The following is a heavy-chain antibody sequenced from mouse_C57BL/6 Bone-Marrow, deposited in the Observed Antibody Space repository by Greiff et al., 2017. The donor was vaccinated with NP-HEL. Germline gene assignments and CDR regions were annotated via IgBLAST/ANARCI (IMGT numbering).Heavy chain of an antibody. D-gene: IGHD2-2*01. V-gene: IGHV5-2*01. CDR1: EYEFPSHD. J-gene: IGHJ3*01. CDR2: INSVGVST. CDR3: ARQVMVTTGFAY. Sequence: DVKLQESGGGLVQPGESLKLSCESNEYEFPSHDMSWVRKTPEKRLELVAAINSVGVSTYYPDTMERRFIISRDNTKKTRYLQMSSLRFEDTALYYCARQVMVTTGFAYWGQGTLVTVSA.